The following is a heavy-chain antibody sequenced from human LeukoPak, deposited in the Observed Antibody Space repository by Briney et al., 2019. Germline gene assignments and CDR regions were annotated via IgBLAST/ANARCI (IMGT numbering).Heavy chain of an antibody. CDR1: GYTFTGYY. Sequence: ASVKVSCKASGYTFTGYYMHWVRQAPGQGLEWMGWINPNSGGTNYAQKLQGRVTMTTDTSTSTAYMELRSLRSNDTAVYYCARRERYCSGGSCFDYWGQGTLVTVSS. CDR2: INPNSGGT. D-gene: IGHD2-15*01. CDR3: ARRERYCSGGSCFDY. V-gene: IGHV1-2*02. J-gene: IGHJ4*02.